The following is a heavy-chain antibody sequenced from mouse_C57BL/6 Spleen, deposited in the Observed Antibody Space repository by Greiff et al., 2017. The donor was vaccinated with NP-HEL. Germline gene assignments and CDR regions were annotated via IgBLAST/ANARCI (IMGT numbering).Heavy chain of an antibody. CDR2: INPSSGYT. CDR1: GYTFTSYW. V-gene: IGHV1-7*01. Sequence: VQGVESGAELAKPGASVKLSCKASGYTFTSYWMHWVKQRPGQGLEWIGYINPSSGYTKYNQKFKDKATLTADKSSSTAYMQLSSLTYEDSAVYYCAREDEDSSGYVGYWGQGTTLTVSS. D-gene: IGHD3-2*02. CDR3: AREDEDSSGYVGY. J-gene: IGHJ2*01.